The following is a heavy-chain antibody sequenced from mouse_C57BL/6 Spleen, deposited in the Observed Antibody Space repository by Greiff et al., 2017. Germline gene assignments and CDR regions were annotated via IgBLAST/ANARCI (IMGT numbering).Heavy chain of an antibody. J-gene: IGHJ1*03. CDR3: ARYDANSNLYCEY. Sequence: EVKLVESGGGLVQPGGSLSLSCAASGFTFTDYYMSWVRQPPGKALEWLGFIRNNANGYTTEYSASVKGRVTISRDNSQSSLYIQMNALRAEDSATDYGARYDANSNLYCEYWGTGTTVTVSS. D-gene: IGHD2-5*01. V-gene: IGHV7-3*01. CDR2: IRNNANGYTT. CDR1: GFTFTDYY.